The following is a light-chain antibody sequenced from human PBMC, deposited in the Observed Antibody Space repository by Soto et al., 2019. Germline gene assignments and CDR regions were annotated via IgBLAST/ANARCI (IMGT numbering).Light chain of an antibody. CDR1: QSVNSNL. CDR2: DAS. CDR3: HQYVSSPLT. V-gene: IGKV3-20*01. J-gene: IGKJ2*01. Sequence: EIVLTQSPGTLSLSPGEGATVSCRASQSVNSNLLAWFQQKPSQAPRLLIHDASRRATGIPDRFSGSGSGTDFTLSISRLEPEDFAVYYCHQYVSSPLTFGQGTKLEIK.